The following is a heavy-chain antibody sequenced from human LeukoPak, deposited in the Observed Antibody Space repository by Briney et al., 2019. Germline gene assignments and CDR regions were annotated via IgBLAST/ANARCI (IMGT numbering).Heavy chain of an antibody. CDR2: ISSSSVNI. D-gene: IGHD1-26*01. Sequence: GGSLRLSCAASGFTFSDYFLTWIRQAPGKGLEWLSLISSSSVNISYADSVKGRLTISRGNAENSLYLQMNSLRAADTAVYYCARVEERLAPPHLGQGEYFYNYYMDVWGKGTTVIVSS. CDR1: GFTFSDYF. CDR3: ARVEERLAPPHLGQGEYFYNYYMDV. J-gene: IGHJ6*03. V-gene: IGHV3-11*01.